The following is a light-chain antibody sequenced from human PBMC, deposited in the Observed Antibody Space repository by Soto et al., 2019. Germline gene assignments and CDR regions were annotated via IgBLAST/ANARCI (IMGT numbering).Light chain of an antibody. V-gene: IGKV3-20*01. Sequence: EIVLTQSPATLSLSPGDSATLSCKASQRVGKQYVGWFQPKPGHAPRLLIYNALNRATGITDRFSGSGCGPDFTLTALRLEPADLSVYYCHQYDYATLTGDGGTKVVIK. CDR3: HQYDYATLT. CDR2: NAL. CDR1: QRVGKQY. J-gene: IGKJ4*01.